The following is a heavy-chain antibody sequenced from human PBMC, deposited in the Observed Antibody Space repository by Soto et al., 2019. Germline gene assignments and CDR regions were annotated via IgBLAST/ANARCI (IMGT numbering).Heavy chain of an antibody. J-gene: IGHJ4*02. D-gene: IGHD4-17*01. Sequence: GGSLRLSCAASGFTFSSYAMHWVRQAPGKGLEWVAVISYDGSNKYYADSVKGRFTISRDNSKNTLYLQMNSLRAEDTAVYYCATILPESVTPLFDYWGQGTLVTVSS. CDR2: ISYDGSNK. CDR1: GFTFSSYA. CDR3: ATILPESVTPLFDY. V-gene: IGHV3-30-3*01.